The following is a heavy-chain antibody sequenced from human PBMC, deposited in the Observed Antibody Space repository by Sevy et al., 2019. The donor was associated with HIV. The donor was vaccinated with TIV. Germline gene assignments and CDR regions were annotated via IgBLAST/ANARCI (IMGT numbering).Heavy chain of an antibody. D-gene: IGHD3-22*01. Sequence: ASVKVSCKASGGTFSSYAISWVRQAPGQGLEWMGGIIPIFGTANYAQKFQGRVTITADESTSTAYMELSSLRSEETAVYYCAREHLFYYYDSSGYYKWFDPWGQGTLVTVSS. V-gene: IGHV1-69*13. J-gene: IGHJ5*02. CDR3: AREHLFYYYDSSGYYKWFDP. CDR2: IIPIFGTA. CDR1: GGTFSSYA.